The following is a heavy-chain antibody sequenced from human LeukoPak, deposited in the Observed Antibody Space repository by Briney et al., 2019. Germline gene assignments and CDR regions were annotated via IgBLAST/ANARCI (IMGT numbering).Heavy chain of an antibody. CDR1: AGTFSSYA. J-gene: IGHJ3*02. V-gene: IGHV1-69*05. CDR3: ARSYYYDSSGYSLYAFDI. Sequence: ASVKVSCKASAGTFSSYAISWVRQAPGQGLEWMGGIIPIFGTANYAQKFQGRVTITTDESTSTAYMELSSLRSEDTAVYYCARSYYYDSSGYSLYAFDIWGQGTMVTVSS. D-gene: IGHD3-22*01. CDR2: IIPIFGTA.